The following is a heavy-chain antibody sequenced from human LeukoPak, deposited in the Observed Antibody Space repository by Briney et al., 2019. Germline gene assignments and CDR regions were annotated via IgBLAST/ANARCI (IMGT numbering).Heavy chain of an antibody. CDR2: IYDSGST. J-gene: IGHJ3*02. V-gene: IGHV4-59*08. Sequence: SETLSLTCTVSGGSMSSYYWTWVRQPPGKGPEWIGYIYDSGSTNYNPSLKSRVAISEDTSKNQFSLKLSSVTAADTAVYYCARHTRVTKSPLRSVTTTGGAFDIWGQGTMVTVSS. CDR1: GGSMSSYY. D-gene: IGHD3-16*01. CDR3: ARHTRVTKSPLRSVTTTGGAFDI.